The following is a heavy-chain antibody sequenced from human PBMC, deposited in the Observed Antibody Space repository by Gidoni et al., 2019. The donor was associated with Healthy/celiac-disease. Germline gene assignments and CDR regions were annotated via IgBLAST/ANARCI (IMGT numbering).Heavy chain of an antibody. CDR3: ARDSSISVRGVIFSGDAFDI. D-gene: IGHD3-10*01. J-gene: IGHJ3*02. Sequence: QVQLVQSGAEVKKPGSSVKVSCKASGGTFSSYAISWVRQAPGQGLEWMGGIIPIFGTANYAQKFQGRVTITADESTSTAYMELSSLRSEDTAVYYCARDSSISVRGVIFSGDAFDIWGQGTMVTVSS. CDR2: IIPIFGTA. V-gene: IGHV1-69*01. CDR1: GGTFSSYA.